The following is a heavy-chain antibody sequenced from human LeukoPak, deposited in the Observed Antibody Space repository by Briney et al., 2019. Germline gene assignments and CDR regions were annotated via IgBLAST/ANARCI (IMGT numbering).Heavy chain of an antibody. CDR2: ISGSGGST. Sequence: QPGGSLRLSCAASGFTFSSYAMSWVRQAPVKGLEWVSAISGSGGSTYYADSVKGRFTISRDNSKNTLYLQMNSLRAGDTAVYYCAKDQGGSYYRYAWFDYWGQGTLVTVSS. CDR1: GFTFSSYA. D-gene: IGHD1-26*01. CDR3: AKDQGGSYYRYAWFDY. J-gene: IGHJ4*02. V-gene: IGHV3-23*01.